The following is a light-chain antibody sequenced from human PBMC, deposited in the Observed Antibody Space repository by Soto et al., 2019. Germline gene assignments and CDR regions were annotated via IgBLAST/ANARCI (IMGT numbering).Light chain of an antibody. CDR1: TSDVGDYNY. CDR2: NVS. CDR3: SSYTSRSSVI. J-gene: IGLJ2*01. V-gene: IGLV2-14*01. Sequence: QLVLTQPASVSGSPGQSITISCTATTSDVGDYNYVSWYQQYPGKAPKPIIYNVSNRPSGVSNRFSGSKSGDTASLTISGLQAEDEADYYCSSYTSRSSVIFGGGTKLTVL.